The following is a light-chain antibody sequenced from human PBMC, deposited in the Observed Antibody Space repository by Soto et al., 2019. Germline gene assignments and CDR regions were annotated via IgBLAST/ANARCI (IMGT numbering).Light chain of an antibody. CDR1: SSDVGGYNY. Sequence: QSALTQPASVSRSPGQSITISCTGTSSDVGGYNYVSWYQQHPGKAPKLMIYEVTNRPSGVSNRFSGSKSGNRASLTISGLQAEDEADYYCSSYTSTSSPVVFGGGTKVTVL. CDR2: EVT. V-gene: IGLV2-14*01. CDR3: SSYTSTSSPVV. J-gene: IGLJ2*01.